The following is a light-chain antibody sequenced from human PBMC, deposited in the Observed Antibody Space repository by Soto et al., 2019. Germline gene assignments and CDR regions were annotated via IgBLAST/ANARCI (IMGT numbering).Light chain of an antibody. Sequence: EIVLTQSPGTLSLSPGQRATLSCRASQSVSSNLAWYQQKPGQAPRLLIYGASTRATGIPVRLSGSGSGTEFNLTISRLQSEDFAVYYCQQYNNWPLTCGQGTRLEIK. V-gene: IGKV3-15*01. CDR3: QQYNNWPLT. J-gene: IGKJ5*01. CDR2: GAS. CDR1: QSVSSN.